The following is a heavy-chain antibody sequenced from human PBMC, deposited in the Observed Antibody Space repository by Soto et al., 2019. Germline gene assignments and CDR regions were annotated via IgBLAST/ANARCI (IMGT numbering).Heavy chain of an antibody. D-gene: IGHD2-8*01. J-gene: IGHJ4*02. CDR1: GGTFSGHA. V-gene: IGHV1-69*06. CDR2: LIPLFGTT. CDR3: VRGPNGGYRFDS. Sequence: QVQLVQSGAEVKKPGSSVKVSCAASGGTFSGHAISWVRQAPGQGPEWMGGLIPLFGTTQHAQNFQDRLTITADKSTSTAYIALTSRRFEDTAIYYCVRGPNGGYRFDSWGPGTVVTVSS.